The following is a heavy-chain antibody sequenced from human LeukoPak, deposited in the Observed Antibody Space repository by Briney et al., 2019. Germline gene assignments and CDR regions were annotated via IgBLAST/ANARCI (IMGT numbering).Heavy chain of an antibody. J-gene: IGHJ6*03. CDR1: GGSISSGGYY. CDR3: ARRGYSYYYYMDV. Sequence: PSETLSLTCSVSGGSISSGGYYWSWIRQHPGKGLEWIGYIYYSGSTYYNPSLKSRVTISVDTSKNQFSLKLSSVTAADTAVYYCARRGYSYYYYMDVWGKGTTVTVSS. CDR2: IYYSGST. V-gene: IGHV4-31*03.